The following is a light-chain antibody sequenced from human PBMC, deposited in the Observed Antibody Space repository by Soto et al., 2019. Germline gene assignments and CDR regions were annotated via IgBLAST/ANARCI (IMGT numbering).Light chain of an antibody. V-gene: IGKV1-39*01. CDR2: SAS. CDR3: QQSYISPYT. Sequence: DIQMTQSPASLSASVGDRVTITCLASQSISKNLNWYQHKVGKAPQLLIYSASDSQAGVPSRFSGSGSGTDFTLIISGLQPEDFATYYCQQSYISPYTFGQGTKVDIK. CDR1: QSISKN. J-gene: IGKJ2*01.